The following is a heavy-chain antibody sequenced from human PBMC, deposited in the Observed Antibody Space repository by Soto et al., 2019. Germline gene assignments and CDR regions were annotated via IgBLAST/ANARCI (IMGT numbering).Heavy chain of an antibody. J-gene: IGHJ4*02. CDR1: DYSINSPNW. CDR2: VYYSGAT. CDR3: AELRGSSFFEH. D-gene: IGHD6-13*01. V-gene: IGHV4-28*01. Sequence: QVQLQESGPGLVKPSDTLSLTCTISDYSINSPNWWGWIRQPPGKGLQWIGSVYYSGATYYNPSLKGRVTMAVDTPKKRFSLTLRSVTAMDTAVYYCAELRGSSFFEHWGRGALVTVSS.